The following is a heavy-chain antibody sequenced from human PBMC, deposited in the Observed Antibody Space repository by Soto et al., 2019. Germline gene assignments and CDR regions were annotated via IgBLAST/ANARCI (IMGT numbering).Heavy chain of an antibody. CDR2: IGHDGNLT. J-gene: IGHJ4*02. CDR3: ARDGSMTISGRDDN. Sequence: QVQLVESGGGVVQPGRSLRLSCVASGFTFRNYAMFWVRQPPGKGLEWVAYIGHDGNLTLYADSVKGRFTISRDNSKNTVDLQMSRLRLEDTGSYYCARDGSMTISGRDDNWGQGTLVTVS. CDR1: GFTFRNYA. V-gene: IGHV3-33*08. D-gene: IGHD3-3*01.